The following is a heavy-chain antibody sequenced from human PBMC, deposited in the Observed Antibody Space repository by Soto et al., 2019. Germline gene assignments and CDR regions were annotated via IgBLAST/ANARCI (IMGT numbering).Heavy chain of an antibody. CDR2: IIPIFGTA. V-gene: IGHV1-69*12. D-gene: IGHD6-6*01. CDR1: GGTFSSYA. J-gene: IGHJ6*02. Sequence: QVQLVQSGAEVKKPGSSVKVSCKASGGTFSSYAFSWVRQAPGQGLEWMGGIIPIFGTANYAQKFQGRVTITADESTSTAYMELSSLRSEDTAVYSCAERSIAARRPPGISYYGMDVWGQGTTVTVSS. CDR3: AERSIAARRPPGISYYGMDV.